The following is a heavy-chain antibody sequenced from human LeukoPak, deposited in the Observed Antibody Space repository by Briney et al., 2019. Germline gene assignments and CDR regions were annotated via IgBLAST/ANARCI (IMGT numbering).Heavy chain of an antibody. Sequence: SETLSLPCSVSGGSISSHYWSWIRQPPGKGLEWIGYIYDSGSTNYNPSLKSRVTISVDTSKNQFSLRLSSVTAADTAVYYCASSTGAWSRYFDYWGQGTLVTVSS. CDR2: IYDSGST. CDR1: GGSISSHY. J-gene: IGHJ4*02. V-gene: IGHV4-59*08. D-gene: IGHD3-3*01. CDR3: ASSTGAWSRYFDY.